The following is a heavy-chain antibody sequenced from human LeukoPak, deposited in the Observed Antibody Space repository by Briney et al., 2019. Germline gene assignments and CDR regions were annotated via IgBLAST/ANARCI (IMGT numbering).Heavy chain of an antibody. CDR2: ISSSSSTI. CDR3: AKDVVGATFSPIDY. V-gene: IGHV3-48*01. CDR1: GFTFSSYS. D-gene: IGHD1-26*01. Sequence: GGSLRLSCAASGFTFSSYSMNWVRQAPGKGLEWVSYISSSSSTIYYADSVKGRFTISRDNAKNSLYLQMNSLRAEDTAVYYCAKDVVGATFSPIDYWGQGTLVTVSS. J-gene: IGHJ4*02.